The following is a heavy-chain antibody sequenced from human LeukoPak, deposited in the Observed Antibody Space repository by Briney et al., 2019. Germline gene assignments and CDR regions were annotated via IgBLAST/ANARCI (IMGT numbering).Heavy chain of an antibody. Sequence: HPGGSLRLSCAASGFTFSSYATSWVRQAPGKGLEWVSAISGSGGSTYYADSVKGRFTISRDNSKNTLYLQMNSLRAEDTAVYYCAKGDLLRYFDWLLPLGSFDYWGQGTLVTVSP. D-gene: IGHD3-9*01. CDR2: ISGSGGST. CDR1: GFTFSSYA. V-gene: IGHV3-23*01. CDR3: AKGDLLRYFDWLLPLGSFDY. J-gene: IGHJ4*02.